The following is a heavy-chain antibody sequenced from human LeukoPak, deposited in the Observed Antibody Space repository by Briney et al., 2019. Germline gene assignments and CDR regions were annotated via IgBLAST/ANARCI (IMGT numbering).Heavy chain of an antibody. Sequence: SVKVSCKASGGSFSSYAISWVRQAPGQGLEWMGRIIPLFGTANYAQNFQGRATITTDESTSTACMELSSLISEDTAVYYCARGPMVRGVINYYYMDVWGKGTTVTVSS. CDR3: ARGPMVRGVINYYYMDV. CDR2: IIPLFGTA. V-gene: IGHV1-69*05. J-gene: IGHJ6*03. D-gene: IGHD3-10*01. CDR1: GGSFSSYA.